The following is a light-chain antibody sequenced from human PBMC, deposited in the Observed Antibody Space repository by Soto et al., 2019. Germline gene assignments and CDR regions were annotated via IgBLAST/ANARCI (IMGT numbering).Light chain of an antibody. CDR2: DVS. Sequence: QSVLTQPASVSGSPGQSITISCTGTSSDVGGYKYVSWYQQHPGKAPKLIIYDVSTRPSGLSNRFSGSKSGNTASLTISGLQAEDETDYYCSSYTSSSTLVFGTGTKLTVL. CDR3: SSYTSSSTLV. V-gene: IGLV2-14*01. CDR1: SSDVGGYKY. J-gene: IGLJ1*01.